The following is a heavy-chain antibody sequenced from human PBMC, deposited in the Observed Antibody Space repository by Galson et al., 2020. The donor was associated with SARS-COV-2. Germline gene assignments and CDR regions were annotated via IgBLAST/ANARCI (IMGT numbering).Heavy chain of an antibody. J-gene: IGHJ6*03. CDR1: GYTFTGYY. Sequence: ASVKVSCKASGYTFTGYYMHWVRQAPGQGLEWMGWINPNSGGTNYAQKFQGWVTMTRDTSISTAYMELSRLRSDDTAVYYCARGDSSGWSDPFPMDVWGKGTTVTVSS. V-gene: IGHV1-2*04. D-gene: IGHD6-19*01. CDR2: INPNSGGT. CDR3: ARGDSSGWSDPFPMDV.